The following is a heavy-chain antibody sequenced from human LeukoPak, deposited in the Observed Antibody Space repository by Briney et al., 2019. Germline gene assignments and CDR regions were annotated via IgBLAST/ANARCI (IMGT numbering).Heavy chain of an antibody. Sequence: GASVKVSCKASGGTFSSYAISWVRQAPGQGLEWMGGIIPIFGTANYAQKFQGRVTITADKSTSTAYMELSSLRSEDTAVYYCAGGTVGATYYALGYYMDVWGKGTTVTVSS. V-gene: IGHV1-69*06. D-gene: IGHD1-26*01. CDR3: AGGTVGATYYALGYYMDV. J-gene: IGHJ6*03. CDR2: IIPIFGTA. CDR1: GGTFSSYA.